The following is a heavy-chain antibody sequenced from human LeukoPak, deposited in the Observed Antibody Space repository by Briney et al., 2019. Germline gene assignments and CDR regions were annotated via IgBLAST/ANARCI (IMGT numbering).Heavy chain of an antibody. CDR2: INPNSGGT. CDR1: GYTFTGYY. D-gene: IGHD3-10*01. V-gene: IGHV1-2*02. Sequence: ASVKVSCKASGYTFTGYYMHWVRQAPRQGLEWMGWINPNSGGTNYAQKFQGRVTMTRDTSISTAYMELSRLRSDDTAVYYCARGKRERFGTGKYYFDYWGQGTLVTVSS. J-gene: IGHJ4*02. CDR3: ARGKRERFGTGKYYFDY.